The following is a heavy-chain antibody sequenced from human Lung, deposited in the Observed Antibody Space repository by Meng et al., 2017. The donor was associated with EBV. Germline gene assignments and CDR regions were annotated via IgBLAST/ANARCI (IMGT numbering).Heavy chain of an antibody. CDR2: IFYTGNA. V-gene: IGHV4-39*01. D-gene: IGHD4-17*01. J-gene: IGHJ5*02. CDR3: ARHAEYGDYKSYFDP. CDR1: GGSISSGYS. Sequence: QWQGRGAVPGMVNPLESLSTTCTVSGGSISSGYSGGWIRQPPGKGLEWIGTIFYTGNAYYSPTLKSRITLSADTSKNHFSLNLRSVTAADTAVYFCARHAEYGDYKSYFDPWGQGTLVTVSS.